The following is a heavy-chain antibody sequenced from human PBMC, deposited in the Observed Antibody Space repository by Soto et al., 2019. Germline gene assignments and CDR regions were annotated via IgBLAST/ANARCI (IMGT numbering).Heavy chain of an antibody. V-gene: IGHV4-59*01. CDR2: IYFSGST. CDR1: GGSMTNNY. CDR3: ARGGWYNDY. J-gene: IGHJ4*02. D-gene: IGHD6-19*01. Sequence: SETLSLTCTVSGGSMTNNYWSWVRQPPGKRLESIGYIYFSGSTNYNPSLKSRVTIEVDTSKNQFSLKLNSVTAADTAVYYCARGGWYNDYWGQGALVTVSS.